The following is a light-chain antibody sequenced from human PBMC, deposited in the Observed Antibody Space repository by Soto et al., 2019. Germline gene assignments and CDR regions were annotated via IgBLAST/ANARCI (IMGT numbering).Light chain of an antibody. CDR2: GKT. V-gene: IGLV1-40*01. J-gene: IGLJ1*01. CDR1: SSNIGSTYA. Sequence: QSVLTQPPSVSGAPGKRVTISCTVSSSNIGSTYAVQWYQQLPGTSPKLLIPGKTARPSGVPDRFSGSKSGTSASLAINGLQADDEDDYFCQSYDARLRDNYVFVPGTKLTVL. CDR3: QSYDARLRDNYV.